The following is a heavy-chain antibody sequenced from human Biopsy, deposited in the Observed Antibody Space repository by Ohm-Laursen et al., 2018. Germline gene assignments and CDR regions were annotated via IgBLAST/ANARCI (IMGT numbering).Heavy chain of an antibody. Sequence: SGTLSLTCTVSGASITSYYWSWIRQPAGKGLEWIGHTYKGGNTNHNPALKSRVSMLVDTSKNQLSLTLRSVTAADTAVYYCARDLPSSYYYAMDVWGQGTTVTVSS. CDR3: ARDLPSSYYYAMDV. CDR2: TYKGGNT. J-gene: IGHJ6*02. V-gene: IGHV4-4*07. CDR1: GASITSYY.